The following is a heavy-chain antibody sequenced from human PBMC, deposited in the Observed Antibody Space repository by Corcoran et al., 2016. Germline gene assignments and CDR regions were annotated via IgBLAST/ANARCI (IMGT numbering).Heavy chain of an antibody. V-gene: IGHV3-53*01. CDR3: ARVLSGSRHYYGMDV. J-gene: IGHJ6*02. Sequence: EVQLVESGGGLIQPGGSLRLSCAASGFTVSSNYMSWVRQAPGKGLEWVSVIYSGGSTYYADSVKGRFTISRDNSKNTLYLQMNSLRAEDTAVYYCARVLSGSRHYYGMDVWGQGTTVTVSS. CDR1: GFTVSSNY. CDR2: IYSGGST. D-gene: IGHD1-26*01.